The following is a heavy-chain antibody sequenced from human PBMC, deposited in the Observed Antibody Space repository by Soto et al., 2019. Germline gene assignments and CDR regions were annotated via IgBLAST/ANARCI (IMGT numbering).Heavy chain of an antibody. CDR1: GFTFSNAW. CDR3: TSSVRDIVVVPAARYWYFDL. D-gene: IGHD2-2*01. Sequence: EVQLVESGGGLVKPGGSLRLSCAASGFTFSNAWMSWVRQAPGKGLEWVGRIKSKTDGGTTDYAAHVKGRFTISRDDSKNTLYLQMNSLKTEDTAVYYCTSSVRDIVVVPAARYWYFDLWGRGNLVTVSS. CDR2: IKSKTDGGTT. J-gene: IGHJ2*01. V-gene: IGHV3-15*01.